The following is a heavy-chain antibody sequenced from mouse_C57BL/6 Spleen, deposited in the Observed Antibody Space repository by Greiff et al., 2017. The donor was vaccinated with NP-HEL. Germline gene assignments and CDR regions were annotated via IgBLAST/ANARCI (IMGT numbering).Heavy chain of an antibody. CDR2: IDPSDSYT. D-gene: IGHD2-12*01. Sequence: QVQLQQPGAELVKPGASVKLSCKASGYTFTSYWMQWVKQRPGQGLEWIGEIDPSDSYTNYNQKFKGKATLTVDTSSSTAYMQLSSLTSEDSAVYYCARTYHNPMGYFDVWGTGTTVTVSS. CDR3: ARTYHNPMGYFDV. CDR1: GYTFTSYW. V-gene: IGHV1-50*01. J-gene: IGHJ1*03.